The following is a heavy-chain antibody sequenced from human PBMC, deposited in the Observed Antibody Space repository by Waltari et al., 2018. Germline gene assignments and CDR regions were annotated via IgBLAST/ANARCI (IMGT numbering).Heavy chain of an antibody. V-gene: IGHV4-34*01. Sequence: QVQLQQWGAGLLKPSETLSLTCAVYGGSFSGYYWSWIRQPPGKGLEWIGEINHSGSTNYNPSLKSRVTISVDTSKNQFSLKLSSVTAADTAVYYCARGQGGWTYYFDYWGQGTLVTVSS. D-gene: IGHD6-19*01. J-gene: IGHJ4*02. CDR3: ARGQGGWTYYFDY. CDR1: GGSFSGYY. CDR2: INHSGST.